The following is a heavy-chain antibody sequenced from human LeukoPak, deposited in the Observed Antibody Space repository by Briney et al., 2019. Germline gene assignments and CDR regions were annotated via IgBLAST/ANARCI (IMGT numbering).Heavy chain of an antibody. CDR2: IFSGGST. CDR3: ARSLIAVAGNWFDP. CDR1: GGSISSNNYY. Sequence: SETLSLTCTVSGGSISSNNYYWGWIRQPPGKGLEWIGSIFSGGSTYYNPSLNSRVDISVDTSKSQFSLKLSSVTAADTAVYYCARSLIAVAGNWFDPWGQGTLVTVSS. J-gene: IGHJ5*02. V-gene: IGHV4-39*07. D-gene: IGHD6-19*01.